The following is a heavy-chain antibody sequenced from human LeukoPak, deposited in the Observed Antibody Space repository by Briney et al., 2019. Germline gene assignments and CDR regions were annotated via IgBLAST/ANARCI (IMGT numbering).Heavy chain of an antibody. J-gene: IGHJ4*02. D-gene: IGHD6-13*01. CDR3: ARDLPQQQGFDY. V-gene: IGHV3-21*01. CDR1: GFTFSSYS. CDR2: ISSSSSYI. Sequence: GGSLRLSCAASGFTFSSYSMNWVRQAPGKGLEWVSSISSSSSYIYYADSVKGRSTISRDNAKNSLYLQMNSLRAEDTAVYYCARDLPQQQGFDYWGQGTLVTVSS.